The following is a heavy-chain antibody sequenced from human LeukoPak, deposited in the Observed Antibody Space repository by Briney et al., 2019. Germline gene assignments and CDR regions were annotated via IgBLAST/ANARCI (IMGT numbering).Heavy chain of an antibody. J-gene: IGHJ4*02. CDR1: GFTFSNYA. CDR2: ISGSGGNA. CDR3: AKGIDYYYDSSGSFDC. Sequence: SGGSLRLSCAASGFTFSNYAISWVRQAPGKGLEWVLGISGSGGNADYADYVKGRFTISRDNSKNTLYLQMNSLRAEDTAVYYCAKGIDYYYDSSGSFDCWGQGTLVTVSS. V-gene: IGHV3-23*01. D-gene: IGHD3-22*01.